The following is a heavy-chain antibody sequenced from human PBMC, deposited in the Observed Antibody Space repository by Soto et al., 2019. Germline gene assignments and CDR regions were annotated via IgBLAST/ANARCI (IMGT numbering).Heavy chain of an antibody. D-gene: IGHD2-2*03. V-gene: IGHV1-2*02. CDR3: ARDSVGYCSRTRCYGQGYFDY. J-gene: IGHJ4*02. CDR2: INPISGGT. Sequence: ASVKVSCKASGYTFTDSYIQWVRQAPGQGLEWMAWINPISGGTNYAQKFQGRVTMTRDTSITTTYMELSRLTSDDTAVYYCARDSVGYCSRTRCYGQGYFDYWGQGALVTVSS. CDR1: GYTFTDSY.